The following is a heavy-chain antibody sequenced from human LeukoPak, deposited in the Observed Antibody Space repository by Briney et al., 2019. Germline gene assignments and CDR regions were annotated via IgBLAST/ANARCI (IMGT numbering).Heavy chain of an antibody. CDR3: VREDTPATANY. CDR2: ISGGGDIT. V-gene: IGHV3-23*01. D-gene: IGHD2-21*02. CDR1: GFNFANHA. J-gene: IGHJ4*02. Sequence: GGSLRLSCAASGFNFANHAMSWVRQTPGKGLEWVSAISGGGDITYYADSVTGRFTISRDNSKDTLFPQMHSLRPGDTAVYYCVREDTPATANYWGQGTLVTISS.